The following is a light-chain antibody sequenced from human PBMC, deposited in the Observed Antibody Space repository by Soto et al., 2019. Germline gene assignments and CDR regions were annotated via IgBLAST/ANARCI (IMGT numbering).Light chain of an antibody. V-gene: IGKV2-28*01. Sequence: IVMTQSPLSLPVTPGEPASISCRSSQSLLHSNGRNYLDWYLQKPGQSPQLLISLASNRASGVPDRFSGSGSGTDFTLKISRVEAEDVGVYYCMQALQTPWTFGQGTKVDIK. CDR2: LAS. CDR1: QSLLHSNGRNY. CDR3: MQALQTPWT. J-gene: IGKJ1*01.